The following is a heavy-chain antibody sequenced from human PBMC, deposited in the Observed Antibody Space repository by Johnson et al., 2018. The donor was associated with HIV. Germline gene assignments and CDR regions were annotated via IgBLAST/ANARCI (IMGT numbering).Heavy chain of an antibody. CDR1: GFTVSSYY. J-gene: IGHJ3*02. Sequence: QVQLVESGGGLVQPGGSLRLSCAASGFTVSSYYMSWVRQSPGKGLEWVAVIWYDGSNKYYADSVKGRFTISRDNAKNSLYLQMNSLRAEDTAVYYCAKRLESSSWSHDAFDIWGQGTMVTVSS. D-gene: IGHD6-13*01. CDR2: IWYDGSNK. V-gene: IGHV3-33*03. CDR3: AKRLESSSWSHDAFDI.